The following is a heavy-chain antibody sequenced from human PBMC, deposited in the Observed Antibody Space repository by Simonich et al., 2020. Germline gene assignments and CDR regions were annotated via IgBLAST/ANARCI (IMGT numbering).Heavy chain of an antibody. J-gene: IGHJ3*02. Sequence: EVQQVEYGGGLVQPGGSLRLSCAASGFTLSSDGMSWVRQAPGKGLGWVSNLEQDGSEKYYVDSVKGRFTISRDNAKNSLYLQMNSLRAEDTAVYYCAREGIAARDAFDIWGQGTMVTVSS. CDR2: LEQDGSEK. V-gene: IGHV3-7*01. CDR3: AREGIAARDAFDI. CDR1: GFTLSSDG. D-gene: IGHD6-6*01.